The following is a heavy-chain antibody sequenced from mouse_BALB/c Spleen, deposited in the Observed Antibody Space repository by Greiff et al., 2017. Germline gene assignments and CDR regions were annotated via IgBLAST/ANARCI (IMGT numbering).Heavy chain of an antibody. J-gene: IGHJ4*01. D-gene: IGHD2-14*01. V-gene: IGHV3-2*02. CDR3: ARLKAYYRYDGYAMDY. Sequence: VQLKESGPGLVKPSQSLSLTCTVTGYSITSDYAWNWIRQFPGNKLEWMGYISYSGSTSYNPSLKSRISITRDTSKNQFFLQLNSVTTEDTATYYCARLKAYYRYDGYAMDYWGQGTSVTVSS. CDR2: ISYSGST. CDR1: GYSITSDYA.